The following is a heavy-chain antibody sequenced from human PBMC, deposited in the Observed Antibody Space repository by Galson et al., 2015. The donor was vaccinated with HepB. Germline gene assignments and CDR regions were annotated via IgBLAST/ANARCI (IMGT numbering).Heavy chain of an antibody. D-gene: IGHD3-3*01. V-gene: IGHV1-69*13. CDR2: IIPIFGTA. CDR3: ARGPGFWSGYLYFDY. J-gene: IGHJ4*02. CDR1: GGTFSSYA. Sequence: SVKVSCKASGGTFSSYAISWVRQAPGQGLEWMGGIIPIFGTANYAQKFQGRVTITADESTSTAYMELSSLRSEDTAVYYCARGPGFWSGYLYFDYWGQGTLVTVSS.